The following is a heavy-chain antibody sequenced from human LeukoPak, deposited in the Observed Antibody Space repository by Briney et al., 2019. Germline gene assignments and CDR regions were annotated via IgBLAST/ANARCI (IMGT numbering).Heavy chain of an antibody. CDR1: GFTFSSYW. CDR2: IKQDGSEK. J-gene: IGHJ4*02. CDR3: ERELDGTSGWSVYFDY. D-gene: IGHD6-19*01. Sequence: GGSLRLSCAASGFTFSSYWMSWVRQAPGKGLEWVANIKQDGSEKYYVDSVKGRFTISRDNAKNSLYLQMNSLRAEDTAVYYCERELDGTSGWSVYFDYWGQGTLVTVSS. V-gene: IGHV3-7*01.